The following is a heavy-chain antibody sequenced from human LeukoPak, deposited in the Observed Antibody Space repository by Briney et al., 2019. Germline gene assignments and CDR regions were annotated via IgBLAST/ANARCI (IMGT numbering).Heavy chain of an antibody. Sequence: ASETLSLTCAVYGGSFSGYYWSWIRQPPGKGLEWIGEINHSGSTNYNPSLKSRVTMSVDTSKNQFSLKLSSVTAADTAVYYCARDVVAAPGTWDYWGQGTLVTVSS. CDR3: ARDVVAAPGTWDY. V-gene: IGHV4-34*01. CDR2: INHSGST. J-gene: IGHJ4*02. CDR1: GGSFSGYY. D-gene: IGHD6-13*01.